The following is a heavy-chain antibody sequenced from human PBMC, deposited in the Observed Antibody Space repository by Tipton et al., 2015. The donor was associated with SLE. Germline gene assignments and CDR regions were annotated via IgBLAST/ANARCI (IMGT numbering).Heavy chain of an antibody. CDR3: ARDPVAARDAFDI. D-gene: IGHD6-6*01. V-gene: IGHV4-39*07. Sequence: TLSLTCTVSGGSISSSNYCWGWIRQPPGKGLEWIGSIYHSGSTYYNPSLRSRVTISVDKSKNQFSLKLSSVTAADTAVYYCARDPVAARDAFDIWGQGTMVTVSS. CDR1: GGSISSSNYC. CDR2: IYHSGST. J-gene: IGHJ3*02.